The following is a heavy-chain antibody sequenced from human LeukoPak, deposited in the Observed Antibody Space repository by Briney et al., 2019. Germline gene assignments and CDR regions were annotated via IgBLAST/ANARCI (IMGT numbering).Heavy chain of an antibody. CDR3: ARDSSSSFFVFGSAFDI. CDR1: GYTFTSYY. Sequence: GASVKVSCKASGYTFTSYYMHWVRQAPGQGLEWMGWISAYNGNTNYAQKLQGRVTMTTDTSTSTAYMELRSLRSDDTAVYYCARDSSSSFFVFGSAFDIWGQGTMVTVSS. D-gene: IGHD6-6*01. V-gene: IGHV1-18*04. CDR2: ISAYNGNT. J-gene: IGHJ3*02.